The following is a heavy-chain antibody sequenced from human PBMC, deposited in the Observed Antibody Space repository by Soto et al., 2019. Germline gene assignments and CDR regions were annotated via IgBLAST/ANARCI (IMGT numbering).Heavy chain of an antibody. CDR2: IIPIFGTA. CDR3: ARDRSGYTRPFDP. V-gene: IGHV1-69*01. Sequence: QVQLVQSGAEVKKPGSSVKVSCTASGGTFSSYAISWVRQAPGQGLEWMGGIIPIFGTANYAQKFQGRVTITADESMSTAYMELSSLRSEDTAVYYCARDRSGYTRPFDPWGQGTLVTVSS. D-gene: IGHD3-22*01. J-gene: IGHJ5*02. CDR1: GGTFSSYA.